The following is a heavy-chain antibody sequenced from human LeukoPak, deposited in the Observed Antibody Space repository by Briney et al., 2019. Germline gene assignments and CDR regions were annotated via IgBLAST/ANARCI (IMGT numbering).Heavy chain of an antibody. J-gene: IGHJ4*02. V-gene: IGHV3-74*01. Sequence: GGSLRLSCAASGFTFSSYWMHWVRQAAGKGLGLVSRINSDGSSTSYADSVRGRFSISRDNAKNTLYLQMNSLRAEDTAVYYCAKGLSGFASSLGYWGQGALVTVSS. CDR3: AKGLSGFASSLGY. D-gene: IGHD2-2*01. CDR1: GFTFSSYW. CDR2: INSDGSST.